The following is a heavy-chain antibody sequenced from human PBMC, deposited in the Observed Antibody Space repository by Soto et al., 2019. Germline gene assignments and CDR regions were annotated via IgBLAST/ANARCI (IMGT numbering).Heavy chain of an antibody. Sequence: LQLYESRPGLVKPSETLSLTCTVSGGSIRSSSYYWGWIRQPPGKGLELVGSIYYSGTTYNHPSLKSRATITVGPAKGQFYLNLSSVTAANTAVYYGMRHATYSGSGGYYYYWYFEIWGCGTLVTCSS. CDR1: GGSIRSSSYY. J-gene: IGHJ2*01. V-gene: IGHV4-39*01. D-gene: IGHD3-22*01. CDR2: IYYSGTT. CDR3: MRHATYSGSGGYYYYWYFEI.